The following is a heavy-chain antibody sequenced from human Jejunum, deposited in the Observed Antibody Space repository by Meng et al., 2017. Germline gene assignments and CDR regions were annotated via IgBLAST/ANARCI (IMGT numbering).Heavy chain of an antibody. J-gene: IGHJ6*02. Sequence: LSLTCVVSGFTFRNSWMSWVRQAPGKGLEWVANIKQDGSEEYYVDSVKGRFSISRDNAKNSLHLQMNSLRAEDTAVYYCARDLLGVFMVRGTIAYQYYGMDVWGQGTTVTVSS. CDR3: ARDLLGVFMVRGTIAYQYYGMDV. V-gene: IGHV3-7*01. CDR1: GFTFRNSW. D-gene: IGHD3-10*01. CDR2: IKQDGSEE.